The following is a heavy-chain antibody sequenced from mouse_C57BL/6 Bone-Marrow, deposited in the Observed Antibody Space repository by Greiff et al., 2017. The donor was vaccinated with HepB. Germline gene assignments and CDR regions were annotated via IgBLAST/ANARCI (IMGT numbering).Heavy chain of an antibody. D-gene: IGHD2-1*01. V-gene: IGHV1-80*01. CDR3: ARRGLIYYGNYGYFDV. J-gene: IGHJ1*03. CDR1: GYAFSSYW. CDR2: IYPGDGDT. Sequence: VQLQQSGAELVKPGASVKISCKASGYAFSSYWMNWVKQRPGKGLEWIGQIYPGDGDTNYNGKFKGKATLTADKSSSTAYMQLSSLTSEDSAVYFCARRGLIYYGNYGYFDVWGTGTTVTVSS.